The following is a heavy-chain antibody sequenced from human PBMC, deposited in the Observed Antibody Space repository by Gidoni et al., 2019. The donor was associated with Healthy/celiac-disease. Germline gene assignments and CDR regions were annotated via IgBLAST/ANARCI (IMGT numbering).Heavy chain of an antibody. Sequence: QLQLQESGPGLVKPSEPLSLTCTVSSGSISGSSYYWGWIRQHPGEGLEWIANMHYGGTTSYNLSLKSQVARSIDTSKNQFSLELNSVTAADTAGYCCASLDSTGSDDYWGQVTLVTVSS. CDR1: SGSISGSSYY. J-gene: IGHJ4*02. V-gene: IGHV4-39*01. CDR3: ASLDSTGSDDY. D-gene: IGHD3-22*01. CDR2: MHYGGTT.